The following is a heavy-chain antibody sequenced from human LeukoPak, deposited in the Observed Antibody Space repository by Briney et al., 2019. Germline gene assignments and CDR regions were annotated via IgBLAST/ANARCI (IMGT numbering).Heavy chain of an antibody. Sequence: GGSLRLSCAASGFTFSSYAMHWVRQAPGKGLEWVAVISYDGSNKYYADSVKGRFTISRDNSKNTLYLQMNSLRAEDTAVYYCARVVVPAAISGSRYFDYWGQGTLVTVSS. CDR3: ARVVVPAAISGSRYFDY. V-gene: IGHV3-30-3*01. D-gene: IGHD2-2*01. CDR2: ISYDGSNK. J-gene: IGHJ4*02. CDR1: GFTFSSYA.